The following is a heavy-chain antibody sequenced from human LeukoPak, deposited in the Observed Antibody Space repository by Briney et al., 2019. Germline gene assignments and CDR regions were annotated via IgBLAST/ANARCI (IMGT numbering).Heavy chain of an antibody. Sequence: KTGGSLRLSCGASGFTFSSYSMNWVRQAPGKGLEWVSYISSSSSTIYYADSVKGRFTISRDNAKNSLYLQMNSLRDEDTAVYYCAAKSGYSSGSVTWGQGTLVTVSS. D-gene: IGHD6-19*01. CDR3: AAKSGYSSGSVT. CDR2: ISSSSSTI. J-gene: IGHJ5*02. CDR1: GFTFSSYS. V-gene: IGHV3-48*02.